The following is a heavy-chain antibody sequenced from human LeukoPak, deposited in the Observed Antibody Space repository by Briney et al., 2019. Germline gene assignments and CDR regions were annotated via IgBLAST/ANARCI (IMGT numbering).Heavy chain of an antibody. V-gene: IGHV3-74*01. CDR1: GFTFSSYW. D-gene: IGHD3-9*01. J-gene: IGHJ4*02. Sequence: GGSLRLSCAASGFTFSSYWMHWVRQAPGKGLVWVSRINPDGSTTSYADSVKGRFTISRDSAKNTLYLQMNSLRAEDTAVYYCARVSVDRYYFDNWGQGTPVTVSS. CDR2: INPDGSTT. CDR3: ARVSVDRYYFDN.